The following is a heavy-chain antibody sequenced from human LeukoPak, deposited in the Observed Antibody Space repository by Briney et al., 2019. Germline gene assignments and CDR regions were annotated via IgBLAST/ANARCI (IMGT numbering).Heavy chain of an antibody. V-gene: IGHV4-34*01. CDR3: AILGDIVVVPAASFDY. Sequence: SETLSLTCAVYGGSFSGYYWSWIRQPPGKGLEWIGEINHSGSTNYNPSLKSRVTISVDTSKNQFSLKLSSVTAADTAVYYCAILGDIVVVPAASFDYWGQGTLVTVSS. CDR2: INHSGST. J-gene: IGHJ4*02. CDR1: GGSFSGYY. D-gene: IGHD2-2*01.